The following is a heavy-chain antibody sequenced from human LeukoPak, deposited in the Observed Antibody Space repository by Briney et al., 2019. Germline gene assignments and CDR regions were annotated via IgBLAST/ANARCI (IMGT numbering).Heavy chain of an antibody. CDR3: ARGTTRIAVAGTRLGY. D-gene: IGHD6-19*01. Sequence: ASVKVSCKASGYTFTSYAMNWVRQAPGQGLEWMGWINTNTGNPTYAQGFTGRFVFSLDTSVSTAYLQISSLKAEDTAVYYCARGTTRIAVAGTRLGYWGQGTLVTVSS. V-gene: IGHV7-4-1*02. J-gene: IGHJ4*02. CDR1: GYTFTSYA. CDR2: INTNTGNP.